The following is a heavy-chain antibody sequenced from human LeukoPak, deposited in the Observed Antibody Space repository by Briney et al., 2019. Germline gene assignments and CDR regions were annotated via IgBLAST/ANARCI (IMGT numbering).Heavy chain of an antibody. V-gene: IGHV1-2*02. D-gene: IGHD3-16*02. CDR3: ARVLRSGTIVTPLFAY. CDR1: GYTFTGYY. J-gene: IGHJ4*02. Sequence: GASVKVSCKASGYTFTGYYMHWVRQAPGQGLEWMGWINPSSGGPNYAQKFQGRVTMTRDTPLRTAYMELSSLRSDDTAVYYCARVLRSGTIVTPLFAYWGQGTLVTVSS. CDR2: INPSSGGP.